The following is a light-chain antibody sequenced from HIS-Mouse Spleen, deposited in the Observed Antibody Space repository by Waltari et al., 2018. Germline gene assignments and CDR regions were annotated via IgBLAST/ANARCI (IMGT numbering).Light chain of an antibody. J-gene: IGKJ2*01. CDR2: AAS. CDR1: QGISSY. Sequence: AIRMTQSPSSFSASTGDRVTITCRASQGISSYLAWYQQKPGKAPKLLIYAASTLQSGVPSRFSGSGSGTDFTLTISCLQSEEFATYYCQQYYSYPYTFGQGTKLEIK. CDR3: QQYYSYPYT. V-gene: IGKV1-8*01.